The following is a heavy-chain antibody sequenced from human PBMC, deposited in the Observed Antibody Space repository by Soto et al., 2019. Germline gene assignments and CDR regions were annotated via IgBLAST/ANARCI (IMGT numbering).Heavy chain of an antibody. J-gene: IGHJ5*02. Sequence: PXATLALTFTGSGGSVSSYYGSWIRQPPGKGLEWIGYIYYSGSTNYNPSLKSRVTISVDTSKNQFSLKLSSVTAADTAVYYCERDDTAMVTPWGQGTLVTVSS. D-gene: IGHD5-18*01. CDR3: ERDDTAMVTP. CDR2: IYYSGST. CDR1: GGSVSSYY. V-gene: IGHV4-59*02.